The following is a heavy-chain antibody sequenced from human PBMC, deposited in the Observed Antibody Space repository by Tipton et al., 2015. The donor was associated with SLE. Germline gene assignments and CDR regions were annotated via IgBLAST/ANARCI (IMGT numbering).Heavy chain of an antibody. CDR1: GGSFSGYY. Sequence: TLSLTCAVYGGSFSGYYWTWIRQPPGKGLEWIGSIYHSGSTYYNPSLKSRVTISVDTSKNQFSLKLSSVTAADTAVYYCARDHPIMTTVTSWGQGTLVTVSS. CDR2: IYHSGST. D-gene: IGHD4-17*01. CDR3: ARDHPIMTTVTS. J-gene: IGHJ4*02. V-gene: IGHV4-34*01.